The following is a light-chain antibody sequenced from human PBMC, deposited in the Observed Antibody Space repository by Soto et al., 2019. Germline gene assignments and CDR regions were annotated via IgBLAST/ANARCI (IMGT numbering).Light chain of an antibody. CDR1: QGISSY. J-gene: IGKJ1*01. V-gene: IGKV1-13*02. CDR2: DAS. Sequence: AIQLTQSPSSLSASVGDRVTITCRASQGISSYLGWYQQKPGKAPKLLIYDASTLESGVPSRFRGSGSGTEFTLTISSLQPDDFATYYCQQYKTYSWTFGQGTKVDIK. CDR3: QQYKTYSWT.